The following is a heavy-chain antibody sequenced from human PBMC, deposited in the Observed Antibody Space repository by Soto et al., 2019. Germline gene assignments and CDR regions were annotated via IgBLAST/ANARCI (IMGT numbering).Heavy chain of an antibody. D-gene: IGHD4-17*01. CDR2: IGTAGDT. V-gene: IGHV3-13*01. J-gene: IGHJ3*02. CDR3: ARGSWYGDYENFAFDI. CDR1: GFSFSSYD. Sequence: PGGSLRLSCAAAGFSFSSYDMHWVRQATGKGLEWVSAIGTAGDTYYPGSVKVRFTISRENAKNSLYLQMNSLRAGDTAVYYCARGSWYGDYENFAFDIWGQGTMVTASS.